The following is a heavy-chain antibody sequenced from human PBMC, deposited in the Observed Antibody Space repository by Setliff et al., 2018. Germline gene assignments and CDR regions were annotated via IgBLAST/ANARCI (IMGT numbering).Heavy chain of an antibody. V-gene: IGHV7-4-1*02. J-gene: IGHJ6*03. CDR3: ARASRFGTIVYRGDYYMDV. Sequence: ASVKVSCKASGYTFSSYAMNWVRQAPGQGLEWMGWINTNTGNPTYAQDFTGRFGFSLDTSVSTAYLQISSLKAEDTGVYYCARASRFGTIVYRGDYYMDVWGKGTTVTVSS. CDR1: GYTFSSYA. D-gene: IGHD3-10*01. CDR2: INTNTGNP.